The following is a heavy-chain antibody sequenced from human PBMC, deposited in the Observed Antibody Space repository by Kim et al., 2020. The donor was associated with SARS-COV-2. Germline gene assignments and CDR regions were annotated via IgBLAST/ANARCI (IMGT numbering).Heavy chain of an antibody. CDR2: INPNSGGT. Sequence: ASVKVSCKASGYTFTGYYMHWVRQAPGQGLEWMGWINPNSGGTNYAQKFQGWVTMTRDTSISTAYMELSRLRSDDTAVYYCARDVGFGELPSWYFDLWGRGTLVTVSS. CDR3: ARDVGFGELPSWYFDL. V-gene: IGHV1-2*04. J-gene: IGHJ2*01. D-gene: IGHD3-10*01. CDR1: GYTFTGYY.